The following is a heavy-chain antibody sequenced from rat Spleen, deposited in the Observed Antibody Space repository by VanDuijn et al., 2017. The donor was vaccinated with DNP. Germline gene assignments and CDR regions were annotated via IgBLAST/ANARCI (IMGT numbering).Heavy chain of an antibody. Sequence: EVQLVETGGGLVQPGKSLKLSCVASGFTFSGYWMYWIRQVPGKGLEWVASINTDGDITYYPDSVKGRFTVSRDNAENTVCLQMNSLRSEDTATYYCASPQLYDNWFTYWGQGTLVTVSS. CDR2: INTDGDIT. J-gene: IGHJ3*01. V-gene: IGHV5-58*01. D-gene: IGHD1-2*01. CDR3: ASPQLYDNWFTY. CDR1: GFTFSGYW.